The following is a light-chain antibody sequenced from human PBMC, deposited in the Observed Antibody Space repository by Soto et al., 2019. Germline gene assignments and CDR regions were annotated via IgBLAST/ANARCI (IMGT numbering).Light chain of an antibody. V-gene: IGKV3-15*01. CDR2: GAS. CDR1: QSVSSN. CDR3: QQYNNGSLFT. Sequence: EIVMTQSPATLSVSPGERATISCRASQSVSSNLAWYQQKPGQVPRLLIYGASTRATGIQARFSSSGSCTEFTLTISSVQAEDFAVYYCQQYNNGSLFTFCPGKKVDIK. J-gene: IGKJ3*01.